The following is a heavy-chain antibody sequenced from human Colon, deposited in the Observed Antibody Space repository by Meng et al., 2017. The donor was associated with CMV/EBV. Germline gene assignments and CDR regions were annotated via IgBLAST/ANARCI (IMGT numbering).Heavy chain of an antibody. CDR2: INSDGSST. J-gene: IGHJ4*02. CDR1: GFTFSSYW. V-gene: IGHV3-74*01. D-gene: IGHD5-24*01. CDR3: ARDRQRWLQSGLDY. Sequence: GESLKISCAASGFTFSSYWMHWVRQAPGKGLVWVSRINSDGSSTSYADSVKGRFTISRDNAKNTLYLQMNSLRAEDTAVYYCARDRQRWLQSGLDYWGQGTLVTVSS.